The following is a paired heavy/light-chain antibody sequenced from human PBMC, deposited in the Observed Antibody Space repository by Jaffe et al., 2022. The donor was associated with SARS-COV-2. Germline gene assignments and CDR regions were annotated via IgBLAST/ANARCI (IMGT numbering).Light chain of an antibody. CDR1: QSVSSSY. J-gene: IGKJ4*01. Sequence: EIVLTQSPGTLSLSPGERATLSCRASQSVSSSYLAWYQQKPGQAPRLLIYGASSRATGIPDRFSGSGSGTDFTLTISRLEPEDFAVYYCQQYGSSPRALTFGGGTKVEIK. CDR3: QQYGSSPRALT. CDR2: GAS. V-gene: IGKV3-20*01.
Heavy chain of an antibody. CDR1: GYTFTSYG. Sequence: QVQLVQSGAEVKKPGASVKVSCKASGYTFTSYGISWVRQAPGQGLEWMGWISAYNGNTNYAQKLQGRVTMTTDTSTSTAYMELRSLRSDDTAVYYCARSITIFGVVIVYYYGMDVWGQGTTVTVSS. CDR2: ISAYNGNT. J-gene: IGHJ6*02. D-gene: IGHD3-3*01. V-gene: IGHV1-18*01. CDR3: ARSITIFGVVIVYYYGMDV.